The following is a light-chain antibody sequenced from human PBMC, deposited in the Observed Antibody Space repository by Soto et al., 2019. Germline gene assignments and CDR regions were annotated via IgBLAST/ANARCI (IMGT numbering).Light chain of an antibody. CDR2: DVY. Sequence: QSALTQPRSVSGSPGQSVTISCTGTISDVGDYDYVSWYQQHPGKAPKLIIYDVYKRSSGVPDRFSGSKSGNTASLTISGLQAEDEADYYCAAWDDSLSAVVFGGGTKLTVL. J-gene: IGLJ2*01. CDR3: AAWDDSLSAVV. V-gene: IGLV2-11*01. CDR1: ISDVGDYDY.